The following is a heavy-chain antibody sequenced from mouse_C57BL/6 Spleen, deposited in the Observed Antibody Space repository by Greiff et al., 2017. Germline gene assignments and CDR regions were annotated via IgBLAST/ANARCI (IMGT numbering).Heavy chain of an antibody. D-gene: IGHD2-2*01. CDR1: GYTFTDYY. CDR2: INPNNGGT. J-gene: IGHJ4*01. V-gene: IGHV1-26*01. CDR3: ARWGYDGVYYAMDY. Sequence: VQLQQSGPELVKPGASVKISCKASGYTFTDYYMNWVKQSHGKSLEWIGDINPNNGGTSYNQKFKGKATLTVDKSSSTAYMELRSLTSEDSAVYYCARWGYDGVYYAMDYWGQGTSVTVSS.